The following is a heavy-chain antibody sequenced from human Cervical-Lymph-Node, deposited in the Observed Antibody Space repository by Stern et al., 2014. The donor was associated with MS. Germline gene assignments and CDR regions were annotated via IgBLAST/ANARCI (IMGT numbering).Heavy chain of an antibody. Sequence: VQLVESGAEVEKPGASVKVSCKASGYIFTDYYLHWVRQAPGQGLEWMGRINPQSGGTSYAQSFQGRVPLTRDTSITTAYMDLSRLTSDDTAVYYCTRALRIADRPSPGGHWFDPWGQGTLVIVSS. CDR3: TRALRIADRPSPGGHWFDP. J-gene: IGHJ5*02. D-gene: IGHD6-6*01. CDR1: GYIFTDYY. V-gene: IGHV1-2*02. CDR2: INPQSGGT.